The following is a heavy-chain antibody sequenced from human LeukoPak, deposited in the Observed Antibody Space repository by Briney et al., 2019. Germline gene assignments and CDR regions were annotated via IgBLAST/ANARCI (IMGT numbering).Heavy chain of an antibody. Sequence: GGSLRLSCAASGFILSGYWMSWVRQAPGKGLEWVANMNQDGSDKNYVDSVRGRFTISRDNAKNSLYLQMNTLRAEDTAVYYCARDLRYGDYVRVGATFDYWGQGTLVTVSS. CDR2: MNQDGSDK. D-gene: IGHD4-17*01. CDR1: GFILSGYW. J-gene: IGHJ4*02. CDR3: ARDLRYGDYVRVGATFDY. V-gene: IGHV3-7*01.